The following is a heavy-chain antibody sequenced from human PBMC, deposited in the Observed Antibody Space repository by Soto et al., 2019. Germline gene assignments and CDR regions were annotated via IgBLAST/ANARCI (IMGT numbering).Heavy chain of an antibody. Sequence: QVQLVQSGAEVKKPGSSVKVSCKASGGTFSSYTISWVRQAPGQGLEWMGRIIPILGIANYAQKFQGRVTITADKSTSTAYMELSRLRSEDTAVYYCARDKGSSGWYYYYGMDVWGQGTTVTVSS. CDR3: ARDKGSSGWYYYYGMDV. J-gene: IGHJ6*02. CDR1: GGTFSSYT. D-gene: IGHD6-25*01. CDR2: IIPILGIA. V-gene: IGHV1-69*08.